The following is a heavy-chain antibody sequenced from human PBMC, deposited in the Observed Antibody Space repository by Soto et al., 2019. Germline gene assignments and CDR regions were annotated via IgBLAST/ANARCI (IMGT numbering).Heavy chain of an antibody. CDR2: IIPIFGTA. CDR1: GGTFSSYA. D-gene: IGHD6-13*01. J-gene: IGHJ5*02. CDR3: ASNSVSHNWFDP. Sequence: SVKVSCKASGGTFSSYAISWVRQAPGQGLEWMGGIIPIFGTANYAQKFQGRVTITADESTSTAYMELSSLRSEDTAVYYCASNSVSHNWFDPWGQGTLVTVSS. V-gene: IGHV1-69*13.